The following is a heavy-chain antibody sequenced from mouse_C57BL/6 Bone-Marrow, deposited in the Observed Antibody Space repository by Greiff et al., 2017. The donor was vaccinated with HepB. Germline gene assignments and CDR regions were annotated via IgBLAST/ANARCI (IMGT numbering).Heavy chain of an antibody. CDR3: ARGVRGYDYHRGYYAMDY. J-gene: IGHJ4*01. Sequence: QVQLQQPGAELVMPGASVKLSCKASGYTFTSYWMHWVKQRPGQGLEWIGEIDPSDSYTNYNQKFKGKSTLTVDKSSSTAYMQLSSLTSEDSAVYYCARGVRGYDYHRGYYAMDYWGQGTSVTVSS. CDR1: GYTFTSYW. CDR2: IDPSDSYT. V-gene: IGHV1-69*01. D-gene: IGHD2-4*01.